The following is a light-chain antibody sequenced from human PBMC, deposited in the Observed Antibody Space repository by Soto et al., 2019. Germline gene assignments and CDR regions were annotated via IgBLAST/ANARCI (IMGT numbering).Light chain of an antibody. CDR1: QSVSSNY. CDR2: DVS. V-gene: IGKV3-20*01. Sequence: EIVLTQSPGTLSLSPGERATLSCRSSQSVSSNYLAWYQQKPDQAPRLVIYDVSGRATGIPDRFSGSGSGTDFTLTISRLEPEDFAVYFCQQYGSSSYTFGQGTKLEIK. CDR3: QQYGSSSYT. J-gene: IGKJ2*01.